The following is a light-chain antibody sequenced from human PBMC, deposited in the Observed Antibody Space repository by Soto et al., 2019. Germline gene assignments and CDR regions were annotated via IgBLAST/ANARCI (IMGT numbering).Light chain of an antibody. J-gene: IGKJ1*01. CDR3: QHYNSYSEA. Sequence: DIHMTQSPSTLSASVGDRVTITCRANQTISSWLAWYQQKPGKAPKLLIYKASTLKSGVPSRFSGSGSGTEFTLTISSLQPDDFATYYCQHYNSYSEAFGQGTKVDIK. CDR1: QTISSW. V-gene: IGKV1-5*03. CDR2: KAS.